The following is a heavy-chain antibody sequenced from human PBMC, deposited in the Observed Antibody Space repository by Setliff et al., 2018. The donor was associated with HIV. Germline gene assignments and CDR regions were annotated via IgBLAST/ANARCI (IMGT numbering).Heavy chain of an antibody. Sequence: SVKVSCKASGGTFSNYAISWVRQAPGQGLEWMGGIIPIFGSTKYAQKFQGRVTITADESTSTADMELSSLKSEDTAVYYCARDDHYYDSGSYYSDWYFDLWGRGTLVTVSS. J-gene: IGHJ2*01. D-gene: IGHD3-10*01. V-gene: IGHV1-69*13. CDR2: IIPIFGST. CDR3: ARDDHYYDSGSYYSDWYFDL. CDR1: GGTFSNYA.